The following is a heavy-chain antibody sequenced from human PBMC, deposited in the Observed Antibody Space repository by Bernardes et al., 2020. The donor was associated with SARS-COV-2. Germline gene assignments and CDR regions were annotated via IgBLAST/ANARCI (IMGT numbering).Heavy chain of an antibody. CDR1: GFTFSSYA. V-gene: IGHV3-23*01. Sequence: GGSLRLSRAASGFTFSSYAMSWVRQAPGKGLEWVSTIRPGGDETYHADSVKGRFTISRDNSMNTLYLQMNSLRAEDTAVYYCARDLETVVADGYFQHWGQGTLVTVSS. D-gene: IGHD2-15*01. J-gene: IGHJ1*01. CDR3: ARDLETVVADGYFQH. CDR2: IRPGGDET.